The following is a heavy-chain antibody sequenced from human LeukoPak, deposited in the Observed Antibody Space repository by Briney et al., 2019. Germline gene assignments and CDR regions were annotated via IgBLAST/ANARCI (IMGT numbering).Heavy chain of an antibody. Sequence: PSETLSLTCAVYGGSFSGYYWSWIRQPPGKGLEWIGEINHSGSTNYNPSLKSRVTISVDTSKNQFSLKLRSVTAADTAVYYCARGVVPGAFDIWGQGTMVTVSS. D-gene: IGHD2-15*01. CDR1: GGSFSGYY. CDR2: INHSGST. V-gene: IGHV4-34*01. J-gene: IGHJ3*02. CDR3: ARGVVPGAFDI.